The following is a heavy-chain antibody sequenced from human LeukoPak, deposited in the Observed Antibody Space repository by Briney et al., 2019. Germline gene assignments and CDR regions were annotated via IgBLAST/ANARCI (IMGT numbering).Heavy chain of an antibody. CDR3: AKDPNGDYVGAFDF. CDR2: ISSSGSTI. Sequence: GGSLRLSCAASGFTFSDYYMSWIRQAPGKGLEWVSYISSSGSTIYDADSVKGRFTISRDNAKNSLYLEMNSLRVGDTAMYYCAKDPNGDYVGAFDFWGLGTMVTVSS. V-gene: IGHV3-11*01. J-gene: IGHJ3*01. CDR1: GFTFSDYY. D-gene: IGHD4-17*01.